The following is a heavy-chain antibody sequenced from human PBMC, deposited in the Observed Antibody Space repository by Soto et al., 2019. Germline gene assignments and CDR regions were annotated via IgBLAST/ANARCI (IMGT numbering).Heavy chain of an antibody. J-gene: IGHJ5*02. Sequence: GASVKVSCKASGYRFTSYGISWVRQAPGQGLEWMGWISAYNGNTNYAQKLQGRGTMTTDTSTSTAYMELRSLRSDDTAVYYCARGEPARYSRSWSGWFDPWGQGPLLTVSS. D-gene: IGHD6-13*01. CDR2: ISAYNGNT. CDR3: ARGEPARYSRSWSGWFDP. CDR1: GYRFTSYG. V-gene: IGHV1-18*01.